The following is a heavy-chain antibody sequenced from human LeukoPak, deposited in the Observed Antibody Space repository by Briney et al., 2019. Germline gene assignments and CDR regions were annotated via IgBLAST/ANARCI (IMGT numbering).Heavy chain of an antibody. CDR2: MNPNSGNT. J-gene: IGHJ4*02. CDR1: GYTFTSYD. D-gene: IGHD2-2*01. Sequence: ASVKVSCKASGYTFTSYDINWVRQATGQGLEWMGWMNPNSGNTGYAQKFQGRVTMTRNTSISTAYMELSSLRSEDTAVYYCARGPGCSSTSCYYRHFDYWGQGTLVTVSS. V-gene: IGHV1-8*01. CDR3: ARGPGCSSTSCYYRHFDY.